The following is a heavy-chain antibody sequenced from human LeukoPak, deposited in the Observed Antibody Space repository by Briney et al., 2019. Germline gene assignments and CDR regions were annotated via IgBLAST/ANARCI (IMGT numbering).Heavy chain of an antibody. CDR3: AKSALLLQPPLDY. D-gene: IGHD2/OR15-2a*01. V-gene: IGHV3-30*18. J-gene: IGHJ4*02. CDR2: ISYDGSNK. CDR1: GFTFSSYG. Sequence: GGSLRLSCAASGFTFSSYGMHWVRQAPGKGLEWVAVISYDGSNKYYADSVKGRFTISRDNSKNTLYLQMNSLRAEDTAVYYCAKSALLLQPPLDYWGQGTLVTVSS.